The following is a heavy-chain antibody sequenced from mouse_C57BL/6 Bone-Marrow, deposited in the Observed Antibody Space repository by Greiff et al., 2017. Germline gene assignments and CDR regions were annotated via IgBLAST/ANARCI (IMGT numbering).Heavy chain of an antibody. Sequence: QVQLQQSGVELARPGASVKLSCKASGYTFTSYGISWVKQRTGQGLEWIGEIYPRSGNTYYNEKFKGKATLTADKSSSTAYMELRSLTSEDSAVYFCARIGYGSSYAMDYWGQGTSVTVSS. CDR2: IYPRSGNT. CDR1: GYTFTSYG. J-gene: IGHJ4*01. D-gene: IGHD1-1*01. CDR3: ARIGYGSSYAMDY. V-gene: IGHV1-81*01.